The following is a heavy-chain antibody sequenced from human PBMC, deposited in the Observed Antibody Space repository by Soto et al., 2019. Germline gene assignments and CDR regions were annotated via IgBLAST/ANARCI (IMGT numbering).Heavy chain of an antibody. CDR3: ARVGGNFDY. CDR2: IYYRGTT. Sequence: SETLSLTCTVSGDSISSYYWSWIRQPPGKGLEWIGYIYYRGTTEYNPSLKSRVTMSVDTSKNQFSLRLNSVTAADTAVYYCARVGGNFDYWGQGTLVTVSS. CDR1: GDSISSYY. V-gene: IGHV4-59*01. D-gene: IGHD2-15*01. J-gene: IGHJ4*02.